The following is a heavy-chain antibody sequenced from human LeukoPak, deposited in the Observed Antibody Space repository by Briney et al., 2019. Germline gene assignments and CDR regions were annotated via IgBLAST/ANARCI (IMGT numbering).Heavy chain of an antibody. CDR1: GFTFNSYS. J-gene: IGHJ1*01. CDR2: ISSSSSHM. CDR3: VRDSGSSYGYYFLH. V-gene: IGHV3-21*01. D-gene: IGHD1-26*01. Sequence: GGSLRLSCAASGFTFNSYSMYWVRQAAGKGLEWVSSISSSSSHMFYAESVKGRFSISRDNAKNSLYLQMNSVRAEDTAVYYCVRDSGSSYGYYFLHWGQGTLVTVSS.